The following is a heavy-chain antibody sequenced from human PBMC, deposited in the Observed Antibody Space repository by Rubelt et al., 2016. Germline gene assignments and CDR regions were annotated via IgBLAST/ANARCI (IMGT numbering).Heavy chain of an antibody. D-gene: IGHD3-22*01. J-gene: IGHJ4*02. CDR1: GLTFSSSA. CDR2: ISYDGSNK. V-gene: IGHV3-30*04. Sequence: GLTFSSSAMHWVRQAPDKGLEWLAVISYDGSNKYYADSVKGRFTISRDNSKNTLYMQMNSLRAEDTAVYYCAKVYYGTSGYYRYYFDYWGQGTLVTVSS. CDR3: AKVYYGTSGYYRYYFDY.